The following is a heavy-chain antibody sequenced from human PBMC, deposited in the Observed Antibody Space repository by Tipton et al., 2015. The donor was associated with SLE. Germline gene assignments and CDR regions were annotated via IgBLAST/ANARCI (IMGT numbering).Heavy chain of an antibody. J-gene: IGHJ6*03. CDR3: ARGGQSHYYYYYMDV. D-gene: IGHD6-19*01. V-gene: IGHV4-34*01. CDR2: INHSGST. CDR1: GGSFSGHY. Sequence: TLSLTCAVYGGSFSGHYWSWIRQPPGKGLEWIGEINHSGSTNYNPSLKSRVTISVDTSKNQFSLKLSSVTAADTAVYYCARGGQSHYYYYYMDVWGKGTTVTVSS.